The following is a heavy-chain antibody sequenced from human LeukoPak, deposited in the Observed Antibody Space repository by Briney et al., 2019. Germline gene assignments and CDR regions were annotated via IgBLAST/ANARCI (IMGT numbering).Heavy chain of an antibody. CDR1: GFTFSSYG. Sequence: PGGSLRLSCAASGFTFSSYGMHWVRQAPGKGLEWVAFIRYDGSNKYYADSVKGRFTISRDNSKNTLYLQMNSLRAEDTAVYYCAKSWLGPRRRIAVAGYGDGFDYWGQGTLVTVSS. J-gene: IGHJ4*02. CDR3: AKSWLGPRRRIAVAGYGDGFDY. CDR2: IRYDGSNK. V-gene: IGHV3-30*02. D-gene: IGHD6-19*01.